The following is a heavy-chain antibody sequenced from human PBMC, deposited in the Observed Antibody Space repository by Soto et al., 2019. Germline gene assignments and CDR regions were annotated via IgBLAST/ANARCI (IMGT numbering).Heavy chain of an antibody. D-gene: IGHD4-17*01. CDR3: AKLTTVTSGLFD. Sequence: GASVKVSCKVSGYTLTELSMHWVRQAPGKGLEWMGWISAYNGNTNYAQKLQGRVTMTTDTSTSTAYMELRSLRPDDTAVYYCAKLTTVTSGLFDWGQGTLVTVSS. J-gene: IGHJ4*02. CDR1: GYTLTELS. CDR2: ISAYNGNT. V-gene: IGHV1-18*01.